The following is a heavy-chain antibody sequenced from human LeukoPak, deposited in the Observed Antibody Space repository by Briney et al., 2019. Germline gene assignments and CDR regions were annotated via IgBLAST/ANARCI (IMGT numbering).Heavy chain of an antibody. V-gene: IGHV3-48*03. CDR3: ARRSWIQLWYGYDY. J-gene: IGHJ4*02. CDR1: GFTFSSYE. CDR2: ISSSGSTI. Sequence: PGGSLRLSCAVSGFTFSSYEMDWVRQAPGRGLEWVSYISSSGSTIYYADSVKGRFTISRDNAKNSLYLQMNSLRAEDTAVYYCARRSWIQLWYGYDYWGQGTLVTVSS. D-gene: IGHD5-18*01.